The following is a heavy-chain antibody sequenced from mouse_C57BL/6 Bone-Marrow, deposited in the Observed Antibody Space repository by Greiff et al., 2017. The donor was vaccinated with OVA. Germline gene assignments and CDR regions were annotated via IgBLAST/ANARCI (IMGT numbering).Heavy chain of an antibody. CDR2: FHPYNDDT. Sequence: VQLQEPGAELVKPGASVKMSCKASGYTFTTYPIEWMKQNHGKSLEWIGNFHPYNDDTKYNEKFKGKATLTVEKSSSTVYLELSRLTSDDSAVYYCAKGDDYDAHYYAMDYWGQGTSVTVSS. D-gene: IGHD2-4*01. J-gene: IGHJ4*01. CDR1: GYTFTTYP. CDR3: AKGDDYDAHYYAMDY. V-gene: IGHV1-47*01.